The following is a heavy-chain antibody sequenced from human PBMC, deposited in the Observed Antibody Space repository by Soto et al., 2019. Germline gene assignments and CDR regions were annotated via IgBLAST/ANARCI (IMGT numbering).Heavy chain of an antibody. CDR1: GFTFDDYA. D-gene: IGHD3-3*01. V-gene: IGHV3-49*03. CDR3: TRGAHNYDFWSGYPRLNYYYYMDV. J-gene: IGHJ6*03. Sequence: GGSLRLSCTASGFTFDDYAMSWFRQAPGKGLEWVGFIRSKAYGGTTEYAASVKGRFTISRDDSKSIAYLQMNSLKTEDTAVYYCTRGAHNYDFWSGYPRLNYYYYMDVWGKGTKVTVSS. CDR2: IRSKAYGGTT.